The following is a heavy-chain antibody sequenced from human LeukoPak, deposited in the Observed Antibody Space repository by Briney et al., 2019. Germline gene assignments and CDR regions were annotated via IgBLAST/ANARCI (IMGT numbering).Heavy chain of an antibody. Sequence: GGSLRLSCAVSGITVSTNYMSWVRQAPGKGLEWVSVIYSSDNTYYADSVKGRFTISRDNSKNTLYLQITSLRAEDTAVYYCASMVRGTASGYWGQGTLVTVSS. CDR3: ASMVRGTASGY. J-gene: IGHJ4*02. CDR1: GITVSTNY. CDR2: IYSSDNT. V-gene: IGHV3-66*01. D-gene: IGHD3-10*01.